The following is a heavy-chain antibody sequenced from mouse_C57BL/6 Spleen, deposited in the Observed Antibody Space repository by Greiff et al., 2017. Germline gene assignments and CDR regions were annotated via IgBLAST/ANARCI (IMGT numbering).Heavy chain of an antibody. Sequence: EVQGVESGGGLVQPGGSMKLSCAASGFTFSDAWMDWVRQSPEKGLEWVAEIRNKANNHATYYAESVKGRFTISRDDSKSSVYLQMNSLRAEDTGIYYCTRPFDGYYDYAMDYWGQGTSVTVSS. V-gene: IGHV6-6*01. D-gene: IGHD2-3*01. CDR2: IRNKANNHAT. J-gene: IGHJ4*01. CDR3: TRPFDGYYDYAMDY. CDR1: GFTFSDAW.